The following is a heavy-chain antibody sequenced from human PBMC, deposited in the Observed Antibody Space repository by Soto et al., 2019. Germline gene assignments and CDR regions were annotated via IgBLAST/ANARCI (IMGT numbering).Heavy chain of an antibody. J-gene: IGHJ4*02. CDR3: ASGASRWYPYGFDS. Sequence: QAQVVQSGAEVRKPGSSVKLSCKASEGTFNSYAIAWVRQAPGQGLEWMGGIIPYYNTRNYAQKFQDRVTITADDSTNTVYMELSSLRSDDTAVYFCASGASRWYPYGFDSWAQGTLVTVSS. CDR2: IIPYYNTR. CDR1: EGTFNSYA. D-gene: IGHD6-13*01. V-gene: IGHV1-69*01.